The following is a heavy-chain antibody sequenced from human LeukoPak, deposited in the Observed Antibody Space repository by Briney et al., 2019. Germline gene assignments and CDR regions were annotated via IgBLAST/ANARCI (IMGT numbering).Heavy chain of an antibody. J-gene: IGHJ3*02. D-gene: IGHD6-13*01. Sequence: PGGSLRLSCAASGFTFSSYEMNWVRQAPGKGLEWVSYTSSSGSTIYYADSVKGRFTISRDNAKNSLYLQMNSLRAEDTAVYYCARVRAAAGDAFISGAKGQWSPSLQ. V-gene: IGHV3-48*03. CDR3: ARVRAAAGDAFIS. CDR1: GFTFSSYE. CDR2: TSSSGSTI.